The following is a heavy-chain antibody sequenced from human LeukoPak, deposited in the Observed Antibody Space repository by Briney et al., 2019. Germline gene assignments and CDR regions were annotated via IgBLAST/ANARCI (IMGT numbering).Heavy chain of an antibody. D-gene: IGHD2-15*01. V-gene: IGHV4-34*01. CDR3: ARGGIGDIVVVVAAFDY. J-gene: IGHJ4*02. Sequence: SETLSLTCAVYGGSFSGYYWNWIRQPPGKGLEWIGEINHSGSTNSNPSLKSRVTISVDTSKNQFSLKLSSVTAADTAVYYCARGGIGDIVVVVAAFDYWGQGTLVTVSS. CDR2: INHSGST. CDR1: GGSFSGYY.